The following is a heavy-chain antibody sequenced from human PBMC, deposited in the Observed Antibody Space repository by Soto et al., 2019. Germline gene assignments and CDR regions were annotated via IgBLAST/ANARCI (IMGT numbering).Heavy chain of an antibody. CDR1: GFTVSSNY. J-gene: IGHJ4*02. CDR2: IYSGGST. D-gene: IGHD3-3*01. Sequence: PGGALRLSCAASGFTVSSNYMSWVRQAPGKGLEWVSVIYSGGSTYYADSVKGRFTISRDNSKNTLYLQMNSLRAEDTAVYYCAREVPPAPYYDFWSGYYDYWGQGTLVTVSS. V-gene: IGHV3-53*01. CDR3: AREVPPAPYYDFWSGYYDY.